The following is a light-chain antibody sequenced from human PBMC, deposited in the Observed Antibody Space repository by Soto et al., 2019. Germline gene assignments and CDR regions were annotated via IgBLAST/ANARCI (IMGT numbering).Light chain of an antibody. Sequence: QSALTQPASVSGSLGQSIIISCTGTSNDVGGFDFVSWYQQHPGKAPKLMIYEVDNRPSGVSNRFSCSKSGNTASLTISGLQAEDEADYYCSSWTSSTTQVLGGGTKLTVL. CDR1: SNDVGGFDF. J-gene: IGLJ3*02. V-gene: IGLV2-14*01. CDR3: SSWTSSTTQV. CDR2: EVD.